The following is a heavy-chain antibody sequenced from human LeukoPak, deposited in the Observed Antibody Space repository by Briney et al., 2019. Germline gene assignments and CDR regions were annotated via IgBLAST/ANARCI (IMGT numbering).Heavy chain of an antibody. CDR3: AKHSDYYGSGLGSHFDY. Sequence: GGSLRLSCAASGFTFSSYAMSWVCQAPGKGLEWVSAISGSGGSTYYADSVKGRFTISRDNSKNTLYLQMNSLRAEDTAVYYCAKHSDYYGSGLGSHFDYWGQGTLATVSS. J-gene: IGHJ4*02. D-gene: IGHD3-10*01. CDR2: ISGSGGST. CDR1: GFTFSSYA. V-gene: IGHV3-23*01.